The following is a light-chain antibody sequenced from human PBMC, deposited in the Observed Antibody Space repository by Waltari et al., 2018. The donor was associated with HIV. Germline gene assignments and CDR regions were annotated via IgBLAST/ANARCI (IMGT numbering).Light chain of an antibody. V-gene: IGLV2-8*01. Sequence: QSALTQPPSASGSPGQSVTISCTGTSSDVGGYNFVSWYQPHPGQAPKLMIFEVTKRPSGVPARFSGSKSGNTASLTVSGLQADDEADYYCSSYAGSNNLVFGGGTKLTVL. J-gene: IGLJ2*01. CDR2: EVT. CDR1: SSDVGGYNF. CDR3: SSYAGSNNLV.